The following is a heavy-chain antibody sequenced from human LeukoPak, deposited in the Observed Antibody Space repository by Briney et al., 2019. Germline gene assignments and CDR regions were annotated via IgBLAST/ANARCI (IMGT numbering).Heavy chain of an antibody. CDR2: IWYDGSNK. D-gene: IGHD6-19*01. CDR1: GFTFSSYG. Sequence: GRSLRLSCAASGFTFSSYGMHWVRQAPGKGLEWVAVIWYDGSNKYYADSVKGRFTISRGNSKNTLYLQMNSLRAEDTAVYYCARGSGWYRPIDYWGQGTLVTVSS. J-gene: IGHJ4*02. V-gene: IGHV3-33*01. CDR3: ARGSGWYRPIDY.